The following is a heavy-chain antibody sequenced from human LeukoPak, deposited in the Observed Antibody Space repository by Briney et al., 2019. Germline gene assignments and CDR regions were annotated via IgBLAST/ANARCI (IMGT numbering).Heavy chain of an antibody. J-gene: IGHJ6*03. Sequence: GGSLRLSCAASEFAFSNYEMNWVRQAPGKGLQFTAYISDSGTTIYYGDSVKGRFTISRDNAKNSLFLQMNSLRAEDTAVYYCARGRTDIRGYYMDVWGKGTTVTISS. D-gene: IGHD2-15*01. CDR1: EFAFSNYE. CDR2: ISDSGTTI. V-gene: IGHV3-48*03. CDR3: ARGRTDIRGYYMDV.